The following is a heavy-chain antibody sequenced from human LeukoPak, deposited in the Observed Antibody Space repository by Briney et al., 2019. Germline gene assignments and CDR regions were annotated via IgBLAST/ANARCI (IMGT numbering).Heavy chain of an antibody. CDR3: VRAVEYYYDSSGYAVDY. V-gene: IGHV3-21*01. D-gene: IGHD3-22*01. J-gene: IGHJ4*02. CDR1: GFTFARYS. Sequence: GGSLRLSCAVSGFTFARYSMNWVCQAPGTGLEWVSSISSSSSNIYYADSVTGRFTISRDNAKKSLYLQMNSLRAEDTAVYYCVRAVEYYYDSSGYAVDYWGQGTLVTVSS. CDR2: ISSSSSNI.